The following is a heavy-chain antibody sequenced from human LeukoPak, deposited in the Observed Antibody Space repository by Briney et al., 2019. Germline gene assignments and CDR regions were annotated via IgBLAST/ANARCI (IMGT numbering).Heavy chain of an antibody. V-gene: IGHV1-2*02. D-gene: IGHD2-21*01. CDR3: ARSVSISPMFDY. J-gene: IGHJ4*02. CDR2: INPNTGST. CDR1: GYIFTSYY. Sequence: ASVKVSCKASGYIFTSYYMHWVRQAPGQGLEWMGWINPNTGSTNFAQKFQGRVAMMRATSITTFYMELNSLRSDDTAVYYCARSVSISPMFDYWGQGTLIPVSS.